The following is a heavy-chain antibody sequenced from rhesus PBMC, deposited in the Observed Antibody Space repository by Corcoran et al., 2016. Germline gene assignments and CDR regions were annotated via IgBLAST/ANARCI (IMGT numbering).Heavy chain of an antibody. CDR2: ITYSGST. D-gene: IGHD6-31*01. CDR1: GGSISSGYYY. CDR3: ARTQRLVFDY. J-gene: IGHJ4*01. V-gene: IGHV4-122*02. Sequence: QVQLQESGPGLVKPSETLPLTCAVSGGSISSGYYYWSWLRQPPGKGLEWIGYITYSGSTSYNPSLKSRVTISRDTSKNQFSLKLISVTAADTAVYYCARTQRLVFDYWGQGVLVTVSS.